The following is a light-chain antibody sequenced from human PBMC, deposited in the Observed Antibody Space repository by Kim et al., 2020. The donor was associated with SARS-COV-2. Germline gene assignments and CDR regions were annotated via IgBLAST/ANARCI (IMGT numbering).Light chain of an antibody. CDR1: SSNIGSNY. V-gene: IGLV1-47*01. CDR3: AAWDASLSGPV. Sequence: QSVLTHPPSASGTPGQRVTISCSGSSSNIGSNYVYWYQQLPGTAPKLLIYRNNQRPSGVPARFSGSKSDTSASLAISGLRSEDEADYYCAAWDASLSGPVFGGGTQLTVL. J-gene: IGLJ3*02. CDR2: RNN.